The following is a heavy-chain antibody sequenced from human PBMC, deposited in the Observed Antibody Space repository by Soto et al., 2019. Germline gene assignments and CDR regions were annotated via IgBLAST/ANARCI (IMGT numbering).Heavy chain of an antibody. V-gene: IGHV1-8*01. CDR1: GYTFSDFD. J-gene: IGHJ6*02. D-gene: IGHD3-16*01. Sequence: ASVKVSCKASGYTFSDFDINWLLQASGQGVGCVGWMNAKSGDTFFPQRFRGKFNMTWDTSLSTAYMEVGSLTSHDTAIYYCARGNPFNYAGFDVWGQGTTVTGSS. CDR2: MNAKSGDT. CDR3: ARGNPFNYAGFDV.